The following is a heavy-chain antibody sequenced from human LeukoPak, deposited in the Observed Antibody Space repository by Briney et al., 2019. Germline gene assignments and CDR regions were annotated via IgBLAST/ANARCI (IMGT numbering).Heavy chain of an antibody. J-gene: IGHJ3*02. CDR3: ARDPFWSGYYEAFDI. CDR2: ISSSSSYI. V-gene: IGHV3-21*04. CDR1: GFTFSSYS. D-gene: IGHD3-3*01. Sequence: GGSLRLSCAASGFTFSSYSMNWVRQAPGKGLEWVSSISSSSSYIYYADSVKGRFTISRDNSKNTLYLQMNSLRAEDTAVYYCARDPFWSGYYEAFDIWGQGTMVTVSS.